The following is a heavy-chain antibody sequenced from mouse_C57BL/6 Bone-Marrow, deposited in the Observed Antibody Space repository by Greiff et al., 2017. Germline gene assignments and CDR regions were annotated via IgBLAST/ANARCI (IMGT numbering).Heavy chain of an antibody. Sequence: QVQLQQPGAELVKPGASVKLSCKASGYTFTSYWMHWVKQRPGRGLEWIGRIDPNSGGTKYNEKFKSKATLTVDQPSSTAYMQRSSLTSEASAVYDCARQRDGWFAYWGQGTLVTVSA. CDR1: GYTFTSYW. CDR3: ARQRDGWFAY. V-gene: IGHV1-72*01. J-gene: IGHJ3*01. CDR2: IDPNSGGT. D-gene: IGHD2-3*01.